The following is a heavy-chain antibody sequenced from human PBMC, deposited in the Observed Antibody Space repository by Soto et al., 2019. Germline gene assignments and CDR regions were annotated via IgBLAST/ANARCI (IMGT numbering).Heavy chain of an antibody. D-gene: IGHD3-10*01. V-gene: IGHV3-23*01. Sequence: GGSLRLSCAASGFTFSSYAMSWVRQAPGKGLEWVSAISGSGGSTYYADSVKGRFTISRDNSKNTLYLQMNSLRAEDTAVYYCAKDRSLWFGEPGAVYYYYYYMDVWGKGTTVTVSS. J-gene: IGHJ6*03. CDR1: GFTFSSYA. CDR3: AKDRSLWFGEPGAVYYYYYYMDV. CDR2: ISGSGGST.